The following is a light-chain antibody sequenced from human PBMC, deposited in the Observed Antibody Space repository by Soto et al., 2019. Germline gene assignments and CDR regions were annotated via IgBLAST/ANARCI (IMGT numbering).Light chain of an antibody. J-gene: IGLJ1*01. V-gene: IGLV2-11*01. CDR3: QSYDSRLSGSV. CDR2: NVN. CDR1: SSDVGSYDY. Sequence: QSVLIQPPSVSGSPGQSVTISCTGTSSDVGSYDYVSWYQQHPGTVPKPMIYNVNTRPSGVPDRFSGSKSGNTASMTISGLQAEDEADYYCQSYDSRLSGSVFGTGTKVTVL.